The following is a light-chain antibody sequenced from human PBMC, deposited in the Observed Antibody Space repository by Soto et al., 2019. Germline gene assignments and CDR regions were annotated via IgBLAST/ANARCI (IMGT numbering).Light chain of an antibody. J-gene: IGKJ1*01. CDR2: DAS. CDR1: QTVSTW. Sequence: DIQMTQSPSTLSASVRDRVTMTCRASQTVSTWLAWYQQKPGKAPKVMIYDASRLENGVPPRFSGSGSGTEFTLTISSLQPDDFATYYCQQYSSSSRTFGQGTKVDIK. CDR3: QQYSSSSRT. V-gene: IGKV1-5*01.